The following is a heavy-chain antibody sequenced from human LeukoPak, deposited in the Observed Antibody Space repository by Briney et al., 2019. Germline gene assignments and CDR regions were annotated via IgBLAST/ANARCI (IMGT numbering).Heavy chain of an antibody. Sequence: SETLSLTCTVSGGSISSGGYYWSWIRQHPGKGLEWIGYTYHSGSTYYNPSLKSRVTISVDTSKNQFSLKLSSVTAADTAVYYCARQADRYYYGMDVWGQGTTVTVSS. CDR1: GGSISSGGYY. CDR3: ARQADRYYYGMDV. V-gene: IGHV4-31*03. D-gene: IGHD1-14*01. CDR2: TYHSGST. J-gene: IGHJ6*02.